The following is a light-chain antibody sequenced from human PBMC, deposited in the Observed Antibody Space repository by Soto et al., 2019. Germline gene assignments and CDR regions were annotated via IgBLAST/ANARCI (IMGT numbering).Light chain of an antibody. CDR2: GAS. Sequence: EIVLTQSPGTLSLSPGERATLSCRASQSVSSSSYLAWYQQKPGQAPRLLIYGASSRATGITDRFSGSGSGTDFTLTIIRLEPEDFAVYYCHQYGSSPSYTFGQGTKLEIK. CDR1: QSVSSSSY. CDR3: HQYGSSPSYT. J-gene: IGKJ2*01. V-gene: IGKV3-20*01.